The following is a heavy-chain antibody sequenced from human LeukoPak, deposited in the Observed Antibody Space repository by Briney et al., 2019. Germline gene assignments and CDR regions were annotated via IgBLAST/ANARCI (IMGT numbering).Heavy chain of an antibody. J-gene: IGHJ4*02. CDR1: GGSISSSNW. D-gene: IGHD4-17*01. Sequence: SGTLSLTCAVSGGSISSSNWWSWVRQPPGKGLEWIGEIYHSGCTNYNPSLKSRVTISVDTSKNQFSLKLSSVTAADTAVYYCAKPTGTFDFDYWGQGTLVTVSS. CDR3: AKPTGTFDFDY. CDR2: IYHSGCT. V-gene: IGHV4-4*02.